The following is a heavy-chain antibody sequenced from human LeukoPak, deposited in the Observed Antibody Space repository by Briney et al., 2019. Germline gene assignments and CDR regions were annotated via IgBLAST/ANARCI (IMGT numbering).Heavy chain of an antibody. V-gene: IGHV4-39*01. CDR2: IYYSGST. J-gene: IGHJ4*02. CDR3: ARLERWGAYSSGWGYFDY. CDR1: GGSISSSSYY. Sequence: SETLSLTCTVSGGSISSSSYYWGWIRQPPGKGLEWIGSIYYSGSTYYNPSLKSRVTISVDTSKNQFSLKLSSVTAADTAVYYCARLERWGAYSSGWGYFDYWGQGILVTVSS. D-gene: IGHD6-19*01.